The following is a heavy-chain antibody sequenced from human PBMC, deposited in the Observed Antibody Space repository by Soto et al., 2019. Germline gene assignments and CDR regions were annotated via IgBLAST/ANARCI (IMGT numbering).Heavy chain of an antibody. CDR1: GGSISSGGYY. CDR2: IYYSGST. D-gene: IGHD3-3*01. J-gene: IGHJ6*02. V-gene: IGHV4-31*03. CDR3: ASGKEYYDFWSGRPWPAYYYYYGMDV. Sequence: PSETLSLTCTVSGGSISSGGYYWSWIRQHPGKGLEWIGYIYYSGSTYYNPSLKSRVTTSVDTSKNQFSLKLSSVTAADTAVYYCASGKEYYDFWSGRPWPAYYYYYGMDVWGQGTTVTVSS.